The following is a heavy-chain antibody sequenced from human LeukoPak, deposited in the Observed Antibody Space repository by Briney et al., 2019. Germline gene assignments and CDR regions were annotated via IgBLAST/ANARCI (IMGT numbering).Heavy chain of an antibody. D-gene: IGHD3-10*01. J-gene: IGHJ4*02. CDR1: GFTFSSYG. Sequence: GGSLRLSCAASGFTFSSYGMHWVRQAPGKGLEWMAVIWYDGSNKYYADSVKGRFTISRDNSKNTLYLQMNSLRAEDTAVYYCARERYGSGSYYFDYWGQGTLVTVSS. CDR2: IWYDGSNK. V-gene: IGHV3-33*01. CDR3: ARERYGSGSYYFDY.